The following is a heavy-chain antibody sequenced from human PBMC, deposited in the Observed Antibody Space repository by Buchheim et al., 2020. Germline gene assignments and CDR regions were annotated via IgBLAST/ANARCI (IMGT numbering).Heavy chain of an antibody. CDR2: IYYSGST. CDR1: GGPISSGDYY. CDR3: ARGFRGYCSGTSCYYFDY. Sequence: QVQLQESGPGLVKPSQTLSLTCTVSGGPISSGDYYWSWIRQPPGKGLEWIGYIYYSGSTYYNPSLKSRVTISVDTSKNQFSLKLSSVTAADTAVYYCARGFRGYCSGTSCYYFDYWGQGTL. D-gene: IGHD2-15*01. V-gene: IGHV4-30-4*01. J-gene: IGHJ4*02.